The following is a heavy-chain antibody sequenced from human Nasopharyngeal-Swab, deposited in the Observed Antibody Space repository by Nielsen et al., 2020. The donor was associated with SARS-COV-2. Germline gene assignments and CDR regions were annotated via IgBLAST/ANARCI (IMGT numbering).Heavy chain of an antibody. V-gene: IGHV4-59*01. CDR2: FYYSGST. Sequence: GSLRLSCTVSGDSITNYYWSWIRQPPGKELEWIGNFYYSGSTNYSPSLKSRVTISADTSKNQFSLKLTTVTAADTAVYYCARWSTISRFFDFWSQGTQVTVSS. CDR1: GDSITNYY. J-gene: IGHJ4*02. CDR3: ARWSTISRFFDF. D-gene: IGHD1-26*01.